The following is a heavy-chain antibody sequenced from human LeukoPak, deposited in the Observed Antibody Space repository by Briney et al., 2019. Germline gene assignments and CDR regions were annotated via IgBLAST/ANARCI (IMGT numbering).Heavy chain of an antibody. CDR3: ASQRGYTYDY. V-gene: IGHV3-33*08. CDR2: IWYDGSNK. Sequence: GGSLRLSCAASGFPFSNYAMTWVRQAPGKGLEWVAVIWYDGSNKYYADSVKGRFTISRDNSKNTLYLQMNSLRAEDTAVYYCASQRGYTYDYWGQGTLVAVSS. J-gene: IGHJ4*02. D-gene: IGHD5-18*01. CDR1: GFPFSNYA.